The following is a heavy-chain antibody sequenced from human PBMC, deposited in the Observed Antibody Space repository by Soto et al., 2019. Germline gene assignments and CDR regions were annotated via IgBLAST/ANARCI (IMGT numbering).Heavy chain of an antibody. Sequence: QVQLVESGGSVVQPGRSLRVSCAASGFDFNTTGMHWVRQAPGKGLEWVAVIWYDGSNKYYADSVKGRFTISRDNSKNTVSLQMISLRAEDTAVYYCARTIWSYDSFDMWGQGTMVTVAS. V-gene: IGHV3-33*01. J-gene: IGHJ3*02. CDR1: GFDFNTTG. CDR2: IWYDGSNK. D-gene: IGHD3-10*01. CDR3: ARTIWSYDSFDM.